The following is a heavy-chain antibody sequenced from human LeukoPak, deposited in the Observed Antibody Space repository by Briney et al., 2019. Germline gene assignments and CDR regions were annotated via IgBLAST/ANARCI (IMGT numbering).Heavy chain of an antibody. D-gene: IGHD5-12*01. J-gene: IGHJ4*02. CDR3: ARRVAIKPKYCLDF. CDR1: GDSISNYY. CDR2: IYYSGVT. Sequence: TSETLSLTCTVSGDSISNYYWTWIRQSPGKGLEWIGFIYYSGVTKYNPSLNSRVTISLDTSKNQFSMRLTSVTAADTAVYYCARRVAIKPKYCLDFWGPGTPVTVSS. V-gene: IGHV4-59*08.